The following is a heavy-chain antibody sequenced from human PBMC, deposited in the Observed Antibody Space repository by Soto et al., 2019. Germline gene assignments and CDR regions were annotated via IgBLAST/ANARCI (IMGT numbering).Heavy chain of an antibody. Sequence: QVQLVESGGGVVQPGRSLRLSCAASGFTFSNYGMHWGRQAPGKGLEWVAIIWHDGNNKYYADSVRGRFIISRDNSKNRLYLQMNSLRAEDTAVYYCASDLVGASDSYGLDVWGQGTPVTVSS. V-gene: IGHV3-33*01. CDR1: GFTFSNYG. J-gene: IGHJ6*02. CDR3: ASDLVGASDSYGLDV. CDR2: IWHDGNNK. D-gene: IGHD1-26*01.